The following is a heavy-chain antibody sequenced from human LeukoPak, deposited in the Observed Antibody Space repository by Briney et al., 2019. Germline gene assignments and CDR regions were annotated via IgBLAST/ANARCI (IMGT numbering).Heavy chain of an antibody. J-gene: IGHJ4*02. D-gene: IGHD1-26*01. CDR3: AKSGGYGLIDY. CDR1: GGSISSYY. Sequence: SETLSLTCTVSGGSISSYYWGWIRQPPGKGLEWIGSIYYSGSTYYNPSLKSRVTISVDTSKNQFSLRLSSVTAADTAMYYCAKSGGYGLIDYWGQGTLVTVSS. CDR2: IYYSGST. V-gene: IGHV4-39*01.